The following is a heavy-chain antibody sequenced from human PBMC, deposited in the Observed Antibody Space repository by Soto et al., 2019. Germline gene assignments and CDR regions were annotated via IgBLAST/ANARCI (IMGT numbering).Heavy chain of an antibody. D-gene: IGHD3-3*01. Sequence: SVKVSCKASGFTFTSSAVQWVRQARGQRLEWIGWIVVGSGNTNYAQKFQERVTITRDMSTSTAYMELSSLRSEDTAVYYCAADTYYDFWSGYPSFDYWGQGTLVTVSS. J-gene: IGHJ4*02. V-gene: IGHV1-58*01. CDR2: IVVGSGNT. CDR3: AADTYYDFWSGYPSFDY. CDR1: GFTFTSSA.